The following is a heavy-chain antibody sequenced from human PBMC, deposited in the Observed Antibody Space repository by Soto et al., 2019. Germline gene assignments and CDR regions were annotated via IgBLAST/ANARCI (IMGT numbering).Heavy chain of an antibody. J-gene: IGHJ6*02. CDR3: AGEYSNSPPV. Sequence: SETLSLTCTVSGGSIRSGRYYWVWIRQPPGKGLEWIGTIYYSGTIYYNPSLKSRVTISVDTSQNQFSLNMRSVTPADTDVYYSAGEYSNSPPVWGQGTTVTVSS. CDR1: GGSIRSGRYY. D-gene: IGHD6-6*01. CDR2: IYYSGTI. V-gene: IGHV4-39*01.